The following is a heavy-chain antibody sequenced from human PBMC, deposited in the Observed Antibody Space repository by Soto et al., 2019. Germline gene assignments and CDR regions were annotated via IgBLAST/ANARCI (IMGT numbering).Heavy chain of an antibody. Sequence: ASGEVSCKASGGTFSSYAISWVRQAPGQGLEWMGGIIPIFGTANYAQKFQGRVTITADESTSTAYMELSSLRSEDTAVYYCARTAMFNLAYYHYGLDVWGQGTTVTVSS. V-gene: IGHV1-69*13. D-gene: IGHD5-18*01. CDR3: ARTAMFNLAYYHYGLDV. CDR1: GGTFSSYA. CDR2: IIPIFGTA. J-gene: IGHJ6*02.